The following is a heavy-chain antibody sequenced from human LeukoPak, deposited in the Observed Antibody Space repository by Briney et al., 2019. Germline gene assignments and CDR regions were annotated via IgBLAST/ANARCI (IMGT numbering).Heavy chain of an antibody. J-gene: IGHJ3*02. V-gene: IGHV3-30*02. CDR1: AFTFTSYG. CDR3: ATSALYTTTYYYDSSGPRSAFDI. Sequence: GGSLRLSCAASAFTFTSYGLHWVRQAPGKGLEWVSFIRYDGSNKCYADSVKGRFTISRDNSKNTLYLQMNSLRAEDTAVYYCATSALYTTTYYYDSSGPRSAFDIWGQGTMVTVSS. D-gene: IGHD3-22*01. CDR2: IRYDGSNK.